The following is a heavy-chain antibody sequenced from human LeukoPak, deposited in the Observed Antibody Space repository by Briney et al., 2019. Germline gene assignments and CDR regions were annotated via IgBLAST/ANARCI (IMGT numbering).Heavy chain of an antibody. J-gene: IGHJ4*02. Sequence: GASVKVSCKASGYTFTNYGISWLRQAPGQGLEWMGWISAYNGDTKYAQNLQGRVTMTTDTSTSTAYMELRNLRSDDTAVYYCARDNPYSYLYWGQGTLVTVSS. V-gene: IGHV1-18*01. CDR3: ARDNPYSYLY. D-gene: IGHD2-21*01. CDR1: GYTFTNYG. CDR2: ISAYNGDT.